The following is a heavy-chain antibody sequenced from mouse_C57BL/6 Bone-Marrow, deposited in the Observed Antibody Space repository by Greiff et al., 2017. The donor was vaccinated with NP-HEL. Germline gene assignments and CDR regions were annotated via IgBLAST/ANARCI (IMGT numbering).Heavy chain of an antibody. J-gene: IGHJ4*01. CDR2: ISNLAYSI. CDR3: ARQKGGYYEGVYYAMDY. V-gene: IGHV5-15*04. CDR1: GFTFSDYG. Sequence: EVKLVESGGGLVQPGGSLKLSCAASGFTFSDYGMAWVRQAPRKGPEWVAFISNLAYSIYYADTVTGRFTISRENAKNTLYLEKSSLRSEDTAMYYCARQKGGYYEGVYYAMDYWGQGTSVTVSS. D-gene: IGHD2-3*01.